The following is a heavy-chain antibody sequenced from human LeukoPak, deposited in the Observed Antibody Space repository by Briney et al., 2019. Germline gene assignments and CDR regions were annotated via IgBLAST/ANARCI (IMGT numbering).Heavy chain of an antibody. D-gene: IGHD2-2*01. CDR1: GGSISSYY. V-gene: IGHV4-4*07. CDR3: ASLVVVPAAMVSYFDY. CDR2: IYTSGST. Sequence: SETLSLTCTVSGGSISSYYWGWIRQPAGKGLEWIGRIYTSGSTNYNPSLKSRVTISVDTSKNQFSLKLSSVTAADTAVYYCASLVVVPAAMVSYFDYWGQGTLVTVSS. J-gene: IGHJ4*02.